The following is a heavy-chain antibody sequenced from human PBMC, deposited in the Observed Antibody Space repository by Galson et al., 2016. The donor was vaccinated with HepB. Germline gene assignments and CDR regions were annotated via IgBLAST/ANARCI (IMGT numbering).Heavy chain of an antibody. J-gene: IGHJ4*02. CDR3: ARDGVGGCFDY. CDR2: IYYDGSRQ. CDR1: GFTFSGYG. V-gene: IGHV3-33*01. Sequence: SLRLSCAASGFTFSGYGINWVRQAPGKGLEWVALIYYDGSRQYYADSVKGRFTISRDNSKNTLYLQVNSLRAEDTAVYYCARDGVGGCFDYWGQGTLVTVSS. D-gene: IGHD3-10*01.